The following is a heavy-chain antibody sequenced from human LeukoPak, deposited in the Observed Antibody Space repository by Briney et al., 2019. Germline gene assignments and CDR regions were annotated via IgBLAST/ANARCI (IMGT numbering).Heavy chain of an antibody. J-gene: IGHJ6*02. Sequence: AASVKVSCKASGYTFTSYYMHWVRQAPGQGLEWMGIINPSGGSTSYAQKFQGRVTMTRDTSTSTVYMELSSLRSEDTAVYYCASPVVPAAVTPYYNYYGMDVWGQGTTVTVSS. D-gene: IGHD2-2*01. V-gene: IGHV1-46*01. CDR2: INPSGGST. CDR3: ASPVVPAAVTPYYNYYGMDV. CDR1: GYTFTSYY.